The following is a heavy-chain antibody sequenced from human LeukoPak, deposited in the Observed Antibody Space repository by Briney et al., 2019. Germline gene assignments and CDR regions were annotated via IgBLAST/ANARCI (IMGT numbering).Heavy chain of an antibody. CDR1: GGSINSYY. CDR3: ARGNAN. CDR2: ISYSGST. V-gene: IGHV4-59*01. Sequence: SETLSLICTVSGGSINSYYGSWIRQPPGKGLEWIGYISYSGSTNYNPSLKSRVTISLDTSKNQFFLKLSSVTAADTALYYCARGNANWGQGTLVTVSS. J-gene: IGHJ4*02.